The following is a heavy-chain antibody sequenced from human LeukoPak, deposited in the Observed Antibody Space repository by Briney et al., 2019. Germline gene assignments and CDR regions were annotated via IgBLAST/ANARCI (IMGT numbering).Heavy chain of an antibody. V-gene: IGHV3-48*03. CDR2: VSSSGSTI. CDR1: GFTFSSYE. D-gene: IGHD2-15*01. Sequence: GGSLRLSCAASGFTFSSYEMNWVRQAPGKGLEWVSYVSSSGSTIYYADSVKGRFTISRDSAKNSLYLQMNSLRAEDTAVYYCARDGGLPDYWGQGTLVTVSS. CDR3: ARDGGLPDY. J-gene: IGHJ4*02.